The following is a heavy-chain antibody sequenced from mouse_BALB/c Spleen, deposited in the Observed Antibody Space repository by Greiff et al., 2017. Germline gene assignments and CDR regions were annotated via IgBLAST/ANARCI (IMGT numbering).Heavy chain of an antibody. CDR2: ISYSGST. J-gene: IGHJ3*01. D-gene: IGHD1-2*01. V-gene: IGHV3-2*02. Sequence: VQLQQSGPGLVKPSQSLSLTCTVTGYSITSDYAWNWIRQFPGNKLEWMGYISYSGSTSYNPSLKSRISITRDTSKNQFFLQLNSVTTEDTATYYCAEDPYYGPFAYWGQGTLVTVSA. CDR3: AEDPYYGPFAY. CDR1: GYSITSDYA.